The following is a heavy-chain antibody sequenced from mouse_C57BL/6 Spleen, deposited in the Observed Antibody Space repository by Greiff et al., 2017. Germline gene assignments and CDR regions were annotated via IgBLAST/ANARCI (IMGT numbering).Heavy chain of an antibody. Sequence: VQLQQSGAELVKPGASVKISCKASGYAFSSYWMNWVKQRPGKGLEWIGQIYPGAGDTNYNGKFKGKATLTADTSSSTAYLQLSSLTSEDSAVYCCARSDYYGSSFYYFDDWGQGTTRTVSS. D-gene: IGHD1-1*01. CDR2: IYPGAGDT. J-gene: IGHJ2*01. CDR1: GYAFSSYW. CDR3: ARSDYYGSSFYYFDD. V-gene: IGHV1-80*01.